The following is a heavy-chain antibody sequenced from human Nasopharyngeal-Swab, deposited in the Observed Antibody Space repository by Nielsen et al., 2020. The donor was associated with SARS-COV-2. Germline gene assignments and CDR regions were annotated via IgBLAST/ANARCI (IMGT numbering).Heavy chain of an antibody. V-gene: IGHV3-23*01. CDR2: ISGSDGSA. D-gene: IGHD1-14*01. Sequence: GESLKISCAASGFPFSSYSMSWVRQAPGKGLEWVSTISGSDGSAYYADSVKGRFTISRDNSRHTLCLQMNRLRAEDTAVYYCARIRTGAYCDYWGQGTLVTVSS. CDR3: ARIRTGAYCDY. J-gene: IGHJ4*02. CDR1: GFPFSSYS.